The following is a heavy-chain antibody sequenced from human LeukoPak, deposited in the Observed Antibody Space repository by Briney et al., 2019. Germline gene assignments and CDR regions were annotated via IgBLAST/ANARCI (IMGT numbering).Heavy chain of an antibody. J-gene: IGHJ4*02. CDR2: IYLSGST. D-gene: IGHD1-26*01. V-gene: IGHV4-30-2*01. Sequence: SETLSLTCAVSGGSISSGGYSWSWIRQPPGKGLEWIGYIYLSGSTYYNPSLKSRVTISVDTSKNQFSLRLNSITAADTAVYYCARNTGVGATTGFDFWGQGTLVTVSS. CDR1: GGSISSGGYS. CDR3: ARNTGVGATTGFDF.